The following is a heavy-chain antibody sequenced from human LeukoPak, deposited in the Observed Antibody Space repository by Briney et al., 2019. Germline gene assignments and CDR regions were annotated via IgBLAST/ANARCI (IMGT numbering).Heavy chain of an antibody. CDR3: AKPVAGTGYFDY. CDR1: GFTFSSYA. D-gene: IGHD6-19*01. Sequence: PGGSLRLSCAVSGFTFSSYAMSWVRQAPGEGLGWVSTISGSGGSTYYADSVKGRFTISRDNSKNTLYLQMNSLRAEDTAVYYCAKPVAGTGYFDYWGQGTLVTVSS. V-gene: IGHV3-23*01. J-gene: IGHJ4*02. CDR2: ISGSGGST.